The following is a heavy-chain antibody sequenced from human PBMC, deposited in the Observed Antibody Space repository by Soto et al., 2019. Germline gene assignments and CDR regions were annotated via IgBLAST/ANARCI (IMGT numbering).Heavy chain of an antibody. CDR3: ARGGGTILGPLP. D-gene: IGHD3-3*01. CDR2: INPNSGAT. J-gene: IGHJ5*02. CDR1: GYTFTGYF. Sequence: AAVKVSCKASGYTFTGYFMHWVRQAPGQGLEWMGWINPNSGATKYAQKFQGRVTLSRDTSISTAYMELSGLRSDDTAVYYCARGGGTILGPLPWGQGTLVTVPS. V-gene: IGHV1-2*02.